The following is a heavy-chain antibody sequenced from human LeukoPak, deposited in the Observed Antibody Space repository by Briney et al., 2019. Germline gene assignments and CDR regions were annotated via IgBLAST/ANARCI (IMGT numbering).Heavy chain of an antibody. CDR3: ARSGHPMISIDY. CDR1: GYTFTSYY. D-gene: IGHD3/OR15-3a*01. CDR2: IYSSSGRT. Sequence: ASVKVSGKASGYTFTSYYIHWVRQAPGQGLEWMGLIYSSSGRTTTGQKFQGRVTMTRDTSTSTVYMQLSSLRSEDTAVYYCARSGHPMISIDYWGQGTLVTVSS. J-gene: IGHJ4*02. V-gene: IGHV1-46*01.